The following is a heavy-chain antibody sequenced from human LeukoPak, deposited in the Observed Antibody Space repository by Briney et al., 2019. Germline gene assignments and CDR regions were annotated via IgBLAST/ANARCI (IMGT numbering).Heavy chain of an antibody. Sequence: GGSLRLSCAASGFTFSDSYMSWIRQAPGEGLEWVSYISSSGSTIYYADPVKDRFTISRDNAKNSLYLQMNSLRAEDTAVYYCARDRLNRGFDPWGQGTLVTVSS. V-gene: IGHV3-11*01. CDR3: ARDRLNRGFDP. CDR1: GFTFSDSY. CDR2: ISSSGSTI. D-gene: IGHD1-14*01. J-gene: IGHJ5*02.